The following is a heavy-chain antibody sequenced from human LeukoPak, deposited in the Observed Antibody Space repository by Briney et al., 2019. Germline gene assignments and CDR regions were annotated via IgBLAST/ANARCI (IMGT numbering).Heavy chain of an antibody. J-gene: IGHJ4*02. D-gene: IGHD2-2*01. Sequence: GGSLRLSCAASGFTFSSSAMSWVRQAPGKGLEWVSSVIGSDLTTHYADSVKGRFTISRDSSKNTLYLQMNSLRAEDTAVYYCARVRVEYCSSTSCYWFDYCGQGTLATVSS. CDR2: VIGSDLTT. CDR1: GFTFSSSA. CDR3: ARVRVEYCSSTSCYWFDY. V-gene: IGHV3-23*01.